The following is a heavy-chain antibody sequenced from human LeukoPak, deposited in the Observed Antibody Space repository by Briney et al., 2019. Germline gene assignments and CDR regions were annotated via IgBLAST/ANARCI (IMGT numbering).Heavy chain of an antibody. D-gene: IGHD2-2*01. CDR1: GDSFSDYY. V-gene: IGHV4-59*08. Sequence: SETLSLTCSVSGDSFSDYYWTWIRQPPGKGLEWIGYVYYSGSTNYNPSLKTRLHLSVDTSKNRFSLKLSSVTAADTAVYYCASSPRLTTSWFLFDSWGHGTLVTVSS. CDR3: ASSPRLTTSWFLFDS. J-gene: IGHJ4*03. CDR2: VYYSGST.